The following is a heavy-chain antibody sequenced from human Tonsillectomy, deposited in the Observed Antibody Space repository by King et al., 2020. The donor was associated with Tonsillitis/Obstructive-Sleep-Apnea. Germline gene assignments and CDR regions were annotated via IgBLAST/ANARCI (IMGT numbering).Heavy chain of an antibody. CDR1: GYRFTNYW. CDR2: IYPGGSDP. J-gene: IGHJ4*02. D-gene: IGHD2-2*01. V-gene: IGHV5-51*01. CDR3: ARRYCTSSSCYVKYFDY. Sequence: QLVQSGAEVKKPGESLKISCKGSGYRFTNYWIAWVRQMPGKGLEWMGSIYPGGSDPRYIPSFKGQVTISADKSIITAYLQWSSLKASDTAMYYCARRYCTSSSCYVKYFDYWGQGTLVTVSS.